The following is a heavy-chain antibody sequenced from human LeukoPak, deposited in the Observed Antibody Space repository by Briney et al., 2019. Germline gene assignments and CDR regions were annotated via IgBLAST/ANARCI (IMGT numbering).Heavy chain of an antibody. CDR1: GYTFTSYD. CDR2: MNPNSGNT. Sequence: GASVKVSCKASGYTFTSYDINWVRQATGQGLEWMGWMNPNSGNTGYAQKFQGRVTITADESTSTAYMELSSLRSEDTAVYYCAREFGELSYYFDYWGQGTLVTVSS. V-gene: IGHV1-8*01. CDR3: AREFGELSYYFDY. D-gene: IGHD3-10*01. J-gene: IGHJ4*02.